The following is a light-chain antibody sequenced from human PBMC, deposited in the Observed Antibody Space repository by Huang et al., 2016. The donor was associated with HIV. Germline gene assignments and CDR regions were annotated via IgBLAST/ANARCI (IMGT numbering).Light chain of an antibody. CDR3: QQYGDSPPT. CDR1: QSLGGNS. V-gene: IGKV3-20*01. J-gene: IGKJ4*01. Sequence: EIVLTQSPGTLSLSPGEGATLSCTASQSLGGNSLAWYQQRPGQAPRLLIYDTSSRATGIPDNFCGGGSGTDFILIISRLEPEDFAVYFCQQYGDSPPTFGGGTKVEI. CDR2: DTS.